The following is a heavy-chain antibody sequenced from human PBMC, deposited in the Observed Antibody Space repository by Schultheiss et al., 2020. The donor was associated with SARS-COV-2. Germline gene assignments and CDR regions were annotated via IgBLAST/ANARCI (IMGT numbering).Heavy chain of an antibody. Sequence: ASVKVSCKASGGTFSSYAISWVRQAPGQGLEWMGWINPNSGGTNYAQKFQGRVTMTRDTSISTAYMELSRLRSDDTAVYYCARGGGPAWIVGATIGDYWGQGTLVTVSS. CDR2: INPNSGGT. D-gene: IGHD1-26*01. CDR3: ARGGGPAWIVGATIGDY. CDR1: GGTFSSYA. J-gene: IGHJ4*02. V-gene: IGHV1-2*02.